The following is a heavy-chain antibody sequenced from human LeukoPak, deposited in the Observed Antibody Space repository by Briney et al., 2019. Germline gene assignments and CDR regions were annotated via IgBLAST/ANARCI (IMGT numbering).Heavy chain of an antibody. CDR1: EFTISRYW. CDR2: IKQDGSAK. D-gene: IGHD3-3*01. Sequence: GGSLRLSCVASEFTISRYWMSWVRQAPGKGLEWVANIKQDGSAKNYVDSVKGRFAISRDNAKNSLYLEMNSLRAEDTAVYYCAKDSDASTIFGVVTTVNGMDVWGQGTTVTVSS. V-gene: IGHV3-7*03. J-gene: IGHJ6*02. CDR3: AKDSDASTIFGVVTTVNGMDV.